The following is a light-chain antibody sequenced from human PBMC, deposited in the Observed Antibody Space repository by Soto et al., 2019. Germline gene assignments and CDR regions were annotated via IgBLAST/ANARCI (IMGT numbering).Light chain of an antibody. CDR1: SSDVGGYNY. Sequence: QSALTQPRSVSGSLGQSVTISCTGTSSDVGGYNYVSWYQQHPGKAPKLIIFDVSKRPSGVPDRFSGSKSGNTASLTISGLQAEDEANYYCCSYAGSHTFVIFGGGTKLTVL. CDR3: CSYAGSHTFVI. J-gene: IGLJ2*01. V-gene: IGLV2-11*01. CDR2: DVS.